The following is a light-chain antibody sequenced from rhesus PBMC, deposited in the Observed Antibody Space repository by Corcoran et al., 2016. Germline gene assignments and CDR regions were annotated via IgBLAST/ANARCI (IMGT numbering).Light chain of an antibody. V-gene: IGLV2-32*01. Sequence: QAALTQPRSVSGSPGQSVTISCTGTSSDIGGYNYVSWYQQHPGSAPKLMIYGVSWRPSGVSDRVSGYKYGNTASLAISGLQAEDEADYYCCSYAGNYTYIFGVGTRLTVL. CDR3: CSYAGNYTYI. CDR1: SSDIGGYNY. J-gene: IGLJ1*01. CDR2: GVS.